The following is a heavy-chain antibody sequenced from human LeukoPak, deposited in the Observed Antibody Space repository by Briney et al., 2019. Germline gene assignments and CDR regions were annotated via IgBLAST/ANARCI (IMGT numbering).Heavy chain of an antibody. J-gene: IGHJ4*02. D-gene: IGHD3-10*01. CDR1: GYTFTSYD. V-gene: IGHV1-69*13. CDR2: IIPIFGTA. CDR3: ARDLAGNYFDY. Sequence: SVKVSCKASGYTFTSYDINWVRQAPGQGLEWMGGIIPIFGTANYAQKFQGRVTITADESTSTAYMELSSLRSEDTAVYYCARDLAGNYFDYWGQGTLVTVSS.